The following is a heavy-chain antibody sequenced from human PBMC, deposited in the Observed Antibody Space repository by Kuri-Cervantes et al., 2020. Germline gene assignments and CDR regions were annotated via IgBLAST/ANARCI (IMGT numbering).Heavy chain of an antibody. CDR3: ARDVVSGWQPTLNFQH. V-gene: IGHV1-2*04. J-gene: IGHJ1*01. CDR1: GDTFTGYY. CDR2: INPNSGGT. Sequence: ASVKVSCKASGDTFTGYYMHWVRQAPGQGLEWMGWINPNSGGTNYAQKFQGWVTMTRDTSISTAYMELSRLRSDDTAVYYCARDVVSGWQPTLNFQHWGQGTLVTVSS. D-gene: IGHD6-19*01.